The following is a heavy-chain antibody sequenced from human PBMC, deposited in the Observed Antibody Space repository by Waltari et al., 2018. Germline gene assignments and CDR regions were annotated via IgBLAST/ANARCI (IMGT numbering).Heavy chain of an antibody. CDR1: GVSISSSSYS. CDR3: ASGRDYDILTGYYRGDFDY. D-gene: IGHD3-9*01. CDR2: IYYSGST. Sequence: QLQLQESGPGLVKPSETLSLTCTVSGVSISSSSYSWGWIRQPPGKGLEWIGSIYYSGSTYYNPSLKNRVTISVDTSKNQFSLKLSSVTAADTAVYFCASGRDYDILTGYYRGDFDYWGQGTLVTVSS. V-gene: IGHV4-39*01. J-gene: IGHJ4*02.